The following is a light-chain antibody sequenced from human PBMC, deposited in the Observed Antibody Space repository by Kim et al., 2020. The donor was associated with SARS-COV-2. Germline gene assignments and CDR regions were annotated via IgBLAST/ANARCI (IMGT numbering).Light chain of an antibody. V-gene: IGKV3-20*01. CDR1: HSIRSSY. J-gene: IGKJ1*01. Sequence: EIVLTQSPGTLSLSPGERATLSCRASHSIRSSYLAWYQQKPGQAPRLLIYGASRRATGIPDRFSGSGCGTGFTLTINRLEPEDFAVYYCQQSGEGFGQGTKVDIK. CDR3: QQSGEG. CDR2: GAS.